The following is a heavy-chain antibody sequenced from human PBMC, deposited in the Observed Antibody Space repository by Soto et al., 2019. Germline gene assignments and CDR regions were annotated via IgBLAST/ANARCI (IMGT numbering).Heavy chain of an antibody. J-gene: IGHJ5*02. CDR2: INHSGST. CDR3: ARYYYDSGGYYYGP. CDR1: GGSFSGYY. Sequence: SETLSLTCAVYGGSFSGYYWSWIRQPPGKGLEWIGEINHSGSTNYNPSLKSRVTISVDTSKNQFSLKLSSVTAADTAVYYCARYYYDSGGYYYGPWGQGTLVTVSS. D-gene: IGHD3-22*01. V-gene: IGHV4-34*01.